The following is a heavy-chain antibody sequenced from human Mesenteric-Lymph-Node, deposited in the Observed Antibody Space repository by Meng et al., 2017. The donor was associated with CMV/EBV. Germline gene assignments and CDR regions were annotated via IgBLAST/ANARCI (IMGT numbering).Heavy chain of an antibody. D-gene: IGHD3-3*01. V-gene: IGHV3-13*03. Sequence: GGSLRLSCAACGFTFSSCDMHWVRQATGKGLEWVSAIGTAGDTYYPGSVKGQFTISRENAKNPLYLQMNSLRAGDTAVYYCARGEGSYDFWSGYSDHYSLDVWGQGTTVTVSS. CDR2: IGTAGDT. J-gene: IGHJ6*02. CDR1: GFTFSSCD. CDR3: ARGEGSYDFWSGYSDHYSLDV.